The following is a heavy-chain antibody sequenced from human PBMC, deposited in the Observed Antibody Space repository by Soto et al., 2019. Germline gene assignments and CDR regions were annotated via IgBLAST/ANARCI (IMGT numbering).Heavy chain of an antibody. Sequence: QVQLVQSGAEVKKPGASVKVSCKASGYTFTSYGISWVRQAPGQGLEWMGWISAYNGNTNYAQKLQGRVTMTTDTSTSTAYMELRSLRSDDTAVYYCARALHLAYSSGWGGFDYWGQGTLITVSS. J-gene: IGHJ4*02. D-gene: IGHD6-19*01. CDR3: ARALHLAYSSGWGGFDY. V-gene: IGHV1-18*04. CDR2: ISAYNGNT. CDR1: GYTFTSYG.